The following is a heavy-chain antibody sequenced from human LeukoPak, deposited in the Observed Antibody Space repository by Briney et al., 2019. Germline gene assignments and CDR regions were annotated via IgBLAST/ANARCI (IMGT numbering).Heavy chain of an antibody. D-gene: IGHD3-10*01. CDR2: IYHSVST. V-gene: IGHV4-4*02. Sequence: SETLSLTCSVSGGSISNGNWWSWVRQPPGKGLEWIGEIYHSVSTNYNPSLKSRVTMSVDKSRNQFSLKLSSVTAADTAVYYCARVLFGSGSSLDYWGQGTLVTVCS. CDR3: ARVLFGSGSSLDY. J-gene: IGHJ4*02. CDR1: GGSISNGNW.